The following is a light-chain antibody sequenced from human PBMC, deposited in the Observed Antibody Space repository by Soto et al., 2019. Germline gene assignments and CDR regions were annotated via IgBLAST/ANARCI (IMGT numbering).Light chain of an antibody. CDR2: GAS. V-gene: IGKV3-20*01. Sequence: EIVLTQSPGTLSLSPGERATLSCRASQSISSTYLAWYQQKPGQAPRLLIYGASSRATGIPDRFSGSGSETDFTLTISRLEPEDFAVYYCQKYGGSLAIAFGQGTRLDIK. J-gene: IGKJ5*01. CDR3: QKYGGSLAIA. CDR1: QSISSTY.